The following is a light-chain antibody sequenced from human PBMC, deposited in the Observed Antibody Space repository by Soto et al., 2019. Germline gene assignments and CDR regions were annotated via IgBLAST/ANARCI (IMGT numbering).Light chain of an antibody. V-gene: IGLV2-14*01. CDR2: EVS. CDR1: SSDVGGYIY. Sequence: QSALTQPASVSGSPGQSITISCTGTSSDVGGYIYVSWYRQHPGKAPKPIIYEVSNRPSGVSNRFSGSKSGNTASLTISGLQAEDEDDYYCSSYTSMTTLVFGTGTKVTVL. CDR3: SSYTSMTTLV. J-gene: IGLJ1*01.